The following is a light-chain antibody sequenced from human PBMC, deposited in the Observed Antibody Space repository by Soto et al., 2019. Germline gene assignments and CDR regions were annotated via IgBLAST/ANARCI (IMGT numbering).Light chain of an antibody. J-gene: IGLJ2*01. V-gene: IGLV1-44*01. CDR1: SSNIGSNT. CDR2: SNT. CDR3: AAWDDSLNGVV. Sequence: QSVLTQPPSASGTPGQRVTISCSGSSSNIGSNTVTWFQHLPGTAPKLLIYSNTQRPSGVPDRFSGSKSGTSASLAIGGLQSEDEADYYCAAWDDSLNGVVFGGGTKLTVL.